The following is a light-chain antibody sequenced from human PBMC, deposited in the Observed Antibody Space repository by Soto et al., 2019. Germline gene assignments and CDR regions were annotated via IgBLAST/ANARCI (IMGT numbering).Light chain of an antibody. J-gene: IGKJ4*01. V-gene: IGKV3-15*01. CDR1: QSVSSD. CDR2: GAS. Sequence: EIELTQSPVTLSVSPGERATLSCRASQSVSSDLAWFQQKPGQAPRLLIYGASTRATGIPARFSGSGSGTDIIITITSRQSEHYPICYCKHYKSVALSFGGGTTVE. CDR3: KHYKSVALS.